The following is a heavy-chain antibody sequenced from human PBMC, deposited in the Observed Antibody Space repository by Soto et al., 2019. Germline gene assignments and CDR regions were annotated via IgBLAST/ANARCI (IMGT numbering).Heavy chain of an antibody. Sequence: ASVKVSCKAPEDTFTSYYINWVRQAPGQGLEWMGIINPNGGSTRYAQKFQGRVTFTRDTPASTVYLELRSLRSDDTAFYYCARSSGGVFVTILEGSNWFGSWGQGPLLTVSS. CDR2: INPNGGST. CDR3: ARSSGGVFVTILEGSNWFGS. CDR1: EDTFTSYY. J-gene: IGHJ5*01. V-gene: IGHV1-46*01. D-gene: IGHD6-13*01.